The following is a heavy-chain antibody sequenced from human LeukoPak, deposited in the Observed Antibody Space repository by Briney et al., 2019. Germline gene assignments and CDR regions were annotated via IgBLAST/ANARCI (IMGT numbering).Heavy chain of an antibody. CDR2: IIPIFGTA. Sequence: GASVKVSCKASGGTFSSYAISWVRQAPGQGLEWMGGIIPIFGTANYAQKFQGRVTITTDESTSTAYMELSSLRSEDTAVYYCARTVVVPAAKSLLHGWFDPWGQGTLVTVSS. CDR3: ARTVVVPAAKSLLHGWFDP. V-gene: IGHV1-69*05. CDR1: GGTFSSYA. D-gene: IGHD2-2*01. J-gene: IGHJ5*02.